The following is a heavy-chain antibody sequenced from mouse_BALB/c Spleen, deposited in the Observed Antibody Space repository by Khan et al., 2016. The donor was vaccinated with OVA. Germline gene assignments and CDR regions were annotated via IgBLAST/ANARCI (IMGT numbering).Heavy chain of an antibody. J-gene: IGHJ2*01. CDR1: GYSITSDYA. Sequence: VQLKQSGPGLVKPSQSLSLTCTATGYSITSDYAWNWIRQLPGNKLEWMGYISYSGNTKYNPSLKSRISITRDTSENQFFLQLNSVTIEDTATYYCARIYGGDFDYWGQGTTLTVSS. CDR3: ARIYGGDFDY. CDR2: ISYSGNT. V-gene: IGHV3-2*02. D-gene: IGHD1-1*01.